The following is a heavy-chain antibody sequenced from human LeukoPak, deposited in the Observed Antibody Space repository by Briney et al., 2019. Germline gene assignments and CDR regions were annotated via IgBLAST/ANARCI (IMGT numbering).Heavy chain of an antibody. CDR3: ARVIAAAGTNWFDP. D-gene: IGHD6-13*01. J-gene: IGHJ5*02. CDR1: GGSISTYY. V-gene: IGHV4-59*01. Sequence: SETLSLTCTVSGGSISTYYWSWIRQPPGKGLEWIGYIYYSWSTNYNPSLKSRVTISVDTSKNQFALKLSSVTAADTAVYYCARVIAAAGTNWFDPWGQGTLVTVSS. CDR2: IYYSWST.